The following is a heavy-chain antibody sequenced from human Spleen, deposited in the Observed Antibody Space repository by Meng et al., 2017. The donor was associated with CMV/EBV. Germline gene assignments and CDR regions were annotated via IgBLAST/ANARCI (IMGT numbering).Heavy chain of an antibody. CDR2: INIDGSRA. Sequence: GESLKISCVASGFTFSESWMNWVRQVPGKGLLWVSRINIDGSRATYADSVKGRFTISRDNAKNTLYLQMNSLRPEDTALYYCAKDVISGYNRYYYGMDVWGQGTTVTVSS. CDR1: GFTFSESW. CDR3: AKDVISGYNRYYYGMDV. D-gene: IGHD5-12*01. J-gene: IGHJ6*02. V-gene: IGHV3-74*01.